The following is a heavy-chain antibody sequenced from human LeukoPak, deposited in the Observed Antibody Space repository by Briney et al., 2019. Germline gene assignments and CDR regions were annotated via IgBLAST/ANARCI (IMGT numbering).Heavy chain of an antibody. D-gene: IGHD1-26*01. V-gene: IGHV4-34*01. CDR1: GGSFSGYY. CDR3: ARTGLLNSGSYGLHAIDI. CDR2: SNHSGST. J-gene: IGHJ3*02. Sequence: SETLSLTCAVYGGSFSGYYWSWIRQPPGKGLEWIGESNHSGSTNYNPSLKSRVTISVDTSKNQFSLKLSSVTAADTAVYYCARTGLLNSGSYGLHAIDIWGQGTMVTVSS.